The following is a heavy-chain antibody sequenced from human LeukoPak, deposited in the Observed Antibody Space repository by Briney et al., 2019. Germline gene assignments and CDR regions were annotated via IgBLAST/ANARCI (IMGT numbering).Heavy chain of an antibody. V-gene: IGHV3-23*01. CDR2: ISGSGSNT. J-gene: IGHJ4*02. D-gene: IGHD3-22*01. CDR1: GFTFSSYG. Sequence: GGSLRLSCAASGFTFSSYGMSWVRQAPGKGLEWVSSISGSGSNTYYADSVKGRFTISRDNSKNTLYLQMNSLRAEDTAVYYCAKDAPDSSGYPGGYWGQGTLVTVSS. CDR3: AKDAPDSSGYPGGY.